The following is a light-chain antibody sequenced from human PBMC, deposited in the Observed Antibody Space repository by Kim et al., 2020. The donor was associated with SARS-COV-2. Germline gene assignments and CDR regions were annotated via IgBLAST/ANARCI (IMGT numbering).Light chain of an antibody. CDR1: QGVSNN. CDR3: QKYKTVPWT. V-gene: IGKV1-27*01. J-gene: IGKJ1*01. CDR2: ATS. Sequence: ASVGDRVTITCRASQGVSNNLAWYQQKPGKVPKLLISATSILQTGVSSRFSGSGSGTDFKLTISSLQPEDFATYYCQKYKTVPWTFGQGTKVDIK.